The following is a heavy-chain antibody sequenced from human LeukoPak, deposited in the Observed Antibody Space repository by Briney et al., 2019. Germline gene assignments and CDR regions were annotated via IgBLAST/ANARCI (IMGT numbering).Heavy chain of an antibody. V-gene: IGHV4-39*07. CDR2: ICYSGST. J-gene: IGHJ6*03. CDR3: ARSVEGYCSGGSCYSYYYYMDV. CDR1: GGSISSSSYY. Sequence: SETLSLTCTVSGGSISSSSYYWGWIRQPPGKGLEWIGSICYSGSTYYNPSLKSRVTISVDTSKNQFSLKLSSVTAADTAVYYCARSVEGYCSGGSCYSYYYYMDVWGKGTTVTVSS. D-gene: IGHD2-15*01.